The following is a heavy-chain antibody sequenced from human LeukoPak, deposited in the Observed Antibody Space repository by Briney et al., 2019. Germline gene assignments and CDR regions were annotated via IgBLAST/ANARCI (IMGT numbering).Heavy chain of an antibody. CDR3: ARAPHYYYGSGSYLDY. Sequence: GASVKVSCKASGGTFSSYAIGWVRQAPGQGLEWMGGIIPIFGTANYAQKFQGRVTITADESTSTAYMELSSLRSEDTAVYYCARAPHYYYGSGSYLDYWGQGTLVTVSS. CDR1: GGTFSSYA. CDR2: IIPIFGTA. V-gene: IGHV1-69*13. D-gene: IGHD3-10*01. J-gene: IGHJ4*02.